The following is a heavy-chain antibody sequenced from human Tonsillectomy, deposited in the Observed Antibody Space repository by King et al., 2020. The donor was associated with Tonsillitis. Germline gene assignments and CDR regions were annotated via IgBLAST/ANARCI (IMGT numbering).Heavy chain of an antibody. CDR2: INHGGGT. CDR1: GGSFSDYS. D-gene: IGHD3-3*01. V-gene: IGHV4-34*01. J-gene: IGHJ4*02. CDR3: ARGPSAISGVVITPPTYFDF. Sequence: VQLQQWGAGLLKPSETLSLTCAVYGGSFSDYSWSWVRQPPGKGLEWIGEINHGGGTYYNPSIKSRVTISVDTSKNQFSLRMSSVTAADTAVYYCARGPSAISGVVITPPTYFDFWGQGTLVTVSS.